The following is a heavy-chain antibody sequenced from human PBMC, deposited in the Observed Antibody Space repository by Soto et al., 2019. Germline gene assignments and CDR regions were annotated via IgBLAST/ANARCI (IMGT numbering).Heavy chain of an antibody. CDR3: AKDPSGIAAAGTFDY. V-gene: IGHV3-30*18. Sequence: GGSLRLSCAASGFTFSSYGMHWVRQAPGKGLEWVAVISYDGSNKYYADSVKGRFTISRDNSKNTLYLQMNSLSAEDTAVYYCAKDPSGIAAAGTFDYWGQGTLVTVSS. J-gene: IGHJ4*01. CDR1: GFTFSSYG. CDR2: ISYDGSNK. D-gene: IGHD6-13*01.